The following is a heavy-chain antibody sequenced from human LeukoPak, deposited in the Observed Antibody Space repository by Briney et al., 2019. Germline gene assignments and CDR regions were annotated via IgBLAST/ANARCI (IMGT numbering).Heavy chain of an antibody. V-gene: IGHV1-2*02. CDR3: ARDRGDSSGYSFDY. D-gene: IGHD3-22*01. Sequence: GASVKVSCKASGYTFTDYYIHWVRQAPGQGLEWMGLVSPNSRVTNYAQKFQDRVTMTRDTAISTAYMELTRLRSDDTAVSYCARDRGDSSGYSFDYWGQGTLVTVSS. CDR2: VSPNSRVT. CDR1: GYTFTDYY. J-gene: IGHJ4*02.